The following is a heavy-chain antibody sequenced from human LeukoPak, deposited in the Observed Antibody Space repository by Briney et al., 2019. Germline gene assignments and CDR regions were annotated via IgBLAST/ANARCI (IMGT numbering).Heavy chain of an antibody. V-gene: IGHV3-48*03. CDR1: GFTFSSYE. CDR3: GRDRVGGRGYSLDY. D-gene: IGHD5-18*01. J-gene: IGHJ4*02. Sequence: GGSLRLSCAASGFTFSSYEMNWVRQAPGKGLEWVTYISSSGSTISCADYVKGRFTVSRDNAKTSLYLQMTNLQAEDTALYYCGRDRVGGRGYSLDYLGQGTLVTVSS. CDR2: ISSSGSTI.